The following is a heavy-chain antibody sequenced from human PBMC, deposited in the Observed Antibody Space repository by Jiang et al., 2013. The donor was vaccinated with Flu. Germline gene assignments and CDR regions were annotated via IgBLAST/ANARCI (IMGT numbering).Heavy chain of an antibody. CDR1: GYSFTSYW. Sequence: RISCKGSGYSFTSYWISWVRQMPGKGLEWMGRIDPSDSYTNYSPSFQGHVTISADKSISTAYLQWSSLKASDTAMYYCARHLKPEVENYEGYYYGMDVWGQGTTVTVSS. J-gene: IGHJ6*02. CDR3: ARHLKPEVENYEGYYYGMDV. D-gene: IGHD3-3*01. CDR2: IDPSDSYT. V-gene: IGHV5-10-1*01.